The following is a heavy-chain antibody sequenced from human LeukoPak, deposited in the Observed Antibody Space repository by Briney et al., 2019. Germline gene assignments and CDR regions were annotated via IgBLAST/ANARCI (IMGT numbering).Heavy chain of an antibody. Sequence: SETLSLTCTVSGGSISSSSYYWGWIRQPPGKGLEWIGSIYYSGSTYYNPSLKSRVTISVDTSKNQFSLQLSSVTAADTAVYYCARSDSSSWLFDYWGQGTLVTVSS. CDR2: IYYSGST. D-gene: IGHD6-13*01. CDR1: GGSISSSSYY. J-gene: IGHJ4*02. V-gene: IGHV4-39*07. CDR3: ARSDSSSWLFDY.